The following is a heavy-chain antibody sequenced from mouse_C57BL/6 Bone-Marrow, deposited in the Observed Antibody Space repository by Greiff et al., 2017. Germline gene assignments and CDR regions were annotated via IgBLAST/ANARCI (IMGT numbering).Heavy chain of an antibody. CDR2: IYPGSGST. Sequence: QVQLQQPGAELVKPGASVKMSCKASGYTFTSYWITWVKQRPGQGLAWIGDIYPGSGSTNYNEKFKSKATLTVDTSSSTAYMQLSSLTSEDSAVYYCAREVYGSSYYDAMDYWGQGTSVTVSS. V-gene: IGHV1-55*01. CDR3: AREVYGSSYYDAMDY. J-gene: IGHJ4*01. D-gene: IGHD1-1*01. CDR1: GYTFTSYW.